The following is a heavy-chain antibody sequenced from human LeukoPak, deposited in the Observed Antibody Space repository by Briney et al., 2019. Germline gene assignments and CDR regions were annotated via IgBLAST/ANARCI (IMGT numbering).Heavy chain of an antibody. CDR3: ARHDFWSGFDY. CDR2: IFYNGRT. V-gene: IGHV4-59*08. J-gene: IGHJ4*02. Sequence: SETLSLTCTVSGRSIDNYYWGWIRQSPGKGLEYIAYIFYNGRTNYNLSLKSRVTISVDTSKNQFSLKLNYVTAATTAVYYCARHDFWSGFDYWGQGALVTVSS. D-gene: IGHD3-3*01. CDR1: GRSIDNYY.